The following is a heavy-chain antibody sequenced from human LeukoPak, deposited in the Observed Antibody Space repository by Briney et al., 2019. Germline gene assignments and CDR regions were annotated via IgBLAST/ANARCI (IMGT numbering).Heavy chain of an antibody. Sequence: PSETLSLTCIVSGGSISSSSYYWGWIRQPPGKGLEWIGSIYYSGRTDYNPSLKSRVTISVDTSKNQFSLKLSSVTAADTAVYYCARHLYYYDSSGLDAFDIWGQGTIVTVSS. CDR2: IYYSGRT. V-gene: IGHV4-39*01. CDR3: ARHLYYYDSSGLDAFDI. J-gene: IGHJ3*02. D-gene: IGHD3-22*01. CDR1: GGSISSSSYY.